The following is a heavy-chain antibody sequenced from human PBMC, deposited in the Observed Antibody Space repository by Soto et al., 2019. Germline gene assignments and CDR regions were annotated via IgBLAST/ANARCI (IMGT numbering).Heavy chain of an antibody. CDR3: AKGRKGYHASNGSPWTFDV. CDR2: ISGSTATI. J-gene: IGHJ3*01. D-gene: IGHD3-22*01. V-gene: IGHV3-23*01. Sequence: EVQLLESGGGLVQPGGSLRLSCTASGFSFSSYAMSWVRQAPGKGLEWVSVISGSTATIHYADSVKGRFTISRDNSKNTLYLQMNSLRAEDTAVYYCAKGRKGYHASNGSPWTFDVWGQGTMVTVSP. CDR1: GFSFSSYA.